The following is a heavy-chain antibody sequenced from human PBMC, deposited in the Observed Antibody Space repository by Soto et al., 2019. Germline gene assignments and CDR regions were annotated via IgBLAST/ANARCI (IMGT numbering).Heavy chain of an antibody. CDR3: ALLCGGDSSSDH. CDR1: GFAFSNYW. Sequence: GGSLRLSCAASGFAFSNYWMHWVRQAPGKGLVWVSSINSDGSTTRYADSVKGRFTISRDNAKNTLYLQMNSLRAEDTALYYCALLCGGDSSSDHWGQGTLVTVSS. D-gene: IGHD2-21*01. V-gene: IGHV3-74*01. J-gene: IGHJ4*02. CDR2: INSDGSTT.